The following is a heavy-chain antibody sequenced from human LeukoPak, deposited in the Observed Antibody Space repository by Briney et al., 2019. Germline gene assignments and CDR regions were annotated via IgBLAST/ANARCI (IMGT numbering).Heavy chain of an antibody. D-gene: IGHD6-13*01. J-gene: IGHJ5*02. CDR1: GYTFASYT. CDR2: INAGNGNT. CDR3: ARGDSSSWYAGDWFDP. V-gene: IGHV1-3*01. Sequence: ASVKVSCKASGYTFASYTIHWVHQAPGQRLEWMGWINAGNGNTKYSQRFQGRVTITRDTSASTAYMELNSLRSEDTAVYYCARGDSSSWYAGDWFDPWGQGTLVTVSS.